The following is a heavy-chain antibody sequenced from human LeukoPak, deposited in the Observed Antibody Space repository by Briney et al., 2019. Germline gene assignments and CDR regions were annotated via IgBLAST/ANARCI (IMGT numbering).Heavy chain of an antibody. D-gene: IGHD6-19*01. Sequence: GGSLRLSCAASGFTFSSYGMHWVRQAPGKGLEWVAFIRYDGSNKYYADSVKGRFTISRDNSKNTLYLQMNSLRAEDTAVYYCAKDHLPGIVVADRDYWGQGTLVTVSS. V-gene: IGHV3-30*02. J-gene: IGHJ4*02. CDR3: AKDHLPGIVVADRDY. CDR1: GFTFSSYG. CDR2: IRYDGSNK.